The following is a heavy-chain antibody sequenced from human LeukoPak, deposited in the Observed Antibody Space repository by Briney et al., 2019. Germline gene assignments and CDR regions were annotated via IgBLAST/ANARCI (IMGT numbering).Heavy chain of an antibody. D-gene: IGHD2-2*01. Sequence: ASVKVSCKASGYTFTSYYMHRVRQAPGQGLEWMGIINPSGGSTTYAQKFQGRVTMTRDTSTSTVYMELSSLRSEDTAVYYCVRGYCSSTSCPYYYYYYMDVWGKGTTVTVSS. J-gene: IGHJ6*03. CDR3: VRGYCSSTSCPYYYYYYMDV. V-gene: IGHV1-46*03. CDR2: INPSGGST. CDR1: GYTFTSYY.